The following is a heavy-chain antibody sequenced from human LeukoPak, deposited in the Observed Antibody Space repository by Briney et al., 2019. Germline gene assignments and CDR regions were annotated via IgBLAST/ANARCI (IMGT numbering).Heavy chain of an antibody. Sequence: GGSLRLSCAASGFTVSSNYMSWVRQAPGKGLEWVSVIYSGGSTYYADSVKGRFTISRDNSKNTLYLQMNSLRAEDTAIYYCARDERLLSFLKWGQGTLVTVSS. CDR2: IYSGGST. J-gene: IGHJ4*02. CDR1: GFTVSSNY. V-gene: IGHV3-66*01. D-gene: IGHD3-3*01. CDR3: ARDERLLSFLK.